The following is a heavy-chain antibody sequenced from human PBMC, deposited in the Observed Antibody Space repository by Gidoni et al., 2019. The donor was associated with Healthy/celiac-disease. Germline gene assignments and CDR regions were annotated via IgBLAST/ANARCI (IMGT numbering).Heavy chain of an antibody. Sequence: QVQLQESGPGLVKPSETLSLTCPVSGGSISSYYWSWIRQPPGKGLEWIGYIYYSGSTNYNPSLKSRVTISVDTSKNQFSLKLSSVTAADTAVYYCARDSSSWFHYFDYWGQGTLVTVSS. V-gene: IGHV4-59*01. D-gene: IGHD6-13*01. CDR2: IYYSGST. CDR1: GGSISSYY. CDR3: ARDSSSWFHYFDY. J-gene: IGHJ4*02.